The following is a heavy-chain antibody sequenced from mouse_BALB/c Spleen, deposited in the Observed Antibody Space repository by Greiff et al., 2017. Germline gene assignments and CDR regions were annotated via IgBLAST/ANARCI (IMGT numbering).Heavy chain of an antibody. CDR1: GFTFSSYT. CDR2: ISSGGSYT. Sequence: EVKGVESGGGLVKPGGSLKLSCAASGFTFSSYTMSWVRQTPEKRLEWVATISSGGSYTYYPDSVKGRFTISRDNAKNTLYLQMSSLKSEDTAMYYCTSYYGSSYEGFAYWGQGTLVTVSA. V-gene: IGHV5-6-4*01. CDR3: TSYYGSSYEGFAY. D-gene: IGHD1-1*01. J-gene: IGHJ3*01.